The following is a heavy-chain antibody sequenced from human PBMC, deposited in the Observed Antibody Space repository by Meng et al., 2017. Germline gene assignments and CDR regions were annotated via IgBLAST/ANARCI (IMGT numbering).Heavy chain of an antibody. J-gene: IGHJ4*02. V-gene: IGHV3-30*18. CDR3: AKDGNSGWDFDY. CDR2: ISYDGSNK. D-gene: IGHD6-19*01. CDR1: GFTFSSYG. Sequence: QVQLVESGGGVVQPGRSLRLSCAASGFTFSSYGMHWVRQAPGKGLEWVAVISYDGSNKYYADSVKGRFTISRDNSKNTLYLQMNSLRAEDTAVYYCAKDGNSGWDFDYWGQGTLVTVSS.